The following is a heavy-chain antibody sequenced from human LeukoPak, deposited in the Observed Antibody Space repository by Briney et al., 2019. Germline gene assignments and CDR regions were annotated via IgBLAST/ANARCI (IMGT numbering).Heavy chain of an antibody. CDR3: ATTDIAVAGTSREPLYYYYYYMDV. J-gene: IGHJ6*03. CDR1: GYTLTELS. CDR2: FDPEDGET. V-gene: IGHV1-24*01. Sequence: ASVKVSCKVSGYTLTELSMHWVRQAPGKGLEWMGGFDPEDGETIYAQKFQGRVTMTEDTSTDTAYMELSSLRSEDTAVNYCATTDIAVAGTSREPLYYYYYYMDVWGKGTTVTVSS. D-gene: IGHD6-19*01.